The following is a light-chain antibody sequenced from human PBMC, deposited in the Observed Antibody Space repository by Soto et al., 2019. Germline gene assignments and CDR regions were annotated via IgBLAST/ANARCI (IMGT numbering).Light chain of an antibody. CDR1: SSDIGGYNH. J-gene: IGLJ2*01. CDR2: NVS. V-gene: IGLV2-14*03. CDR3: SSYTNTSPHVI. Sequence: QSALTQPASVSGSPGQSITISCPGASSDIGGYNHVSWYQQHPGKAPKLIIYNVSHRPSGVSTRFSGSKYGNTASLIIAGLQAEDEADYFCSSYTNTSPHVIFGGGTKLTVL.